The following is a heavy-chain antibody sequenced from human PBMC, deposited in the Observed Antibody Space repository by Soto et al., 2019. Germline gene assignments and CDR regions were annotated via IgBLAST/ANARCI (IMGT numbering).Heavy chain of an antibody. CDR1: GGSISSYY. CDR2: IYYSGST. J-gene: IGHJ4*02. Sequence: SETLSLTCTVSGGSISSYYWSWIRQPPGKGLEWIGYIYYSGSTNYNPSLKSRVTISVDTSKNQFSLKLSSVTAADTAVYYCIATRLSHCFDYWGQGTLVTVSS. V-gene: IGHV4-59*01. CDR3: IATRLSHCFDY. D-gene: IGHD2-21*01.